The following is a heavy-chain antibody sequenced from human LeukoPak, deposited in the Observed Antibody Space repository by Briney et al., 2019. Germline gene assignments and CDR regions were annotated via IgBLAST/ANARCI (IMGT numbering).Heavy chain of an antibody. V-gene: IGHV1-69-2*01. CDR2: VDPEDGET. Sequence: ASVKVSCKVSGYTFTDYYMHWVQQAPGKGLEWMGLVDPEDGETIYAEKFQGRVTITADTSTDTAYMELSSLRSEDTAVYYSATGNSGSYGYFDYWGQGTLVTVSS. D-gene: IGHD1-26*01. CDR1: GYTFTDYY. CDR3: ATGNSGSYGYFDY. J-gene: IGHJ4*02.